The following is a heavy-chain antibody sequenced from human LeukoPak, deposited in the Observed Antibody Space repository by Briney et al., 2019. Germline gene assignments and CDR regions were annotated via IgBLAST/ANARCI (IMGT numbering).Heavy chain of an antibody. Sequence: ASVKVSCXASGYTLTGYYMHWVRQAPGQGLEWMGWINPNSGGTNCAQKFQGRVTMTRDTSISTASIELSRLRSDDTAVYYCARDLTVEALDYWGQGTLVTVSS. D-gene: IGHD1-14*01. J-gene: IGHJ4*02. CDR2: INPNSGGT. V-gene: IGHV1-2*02. CDR1: GYTLTGYY. CDR3: ARDLTVEALDY.